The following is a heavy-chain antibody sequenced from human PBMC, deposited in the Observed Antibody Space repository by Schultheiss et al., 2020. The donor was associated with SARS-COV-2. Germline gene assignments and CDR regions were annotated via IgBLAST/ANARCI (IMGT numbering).Heavy chain of an antibody. CDR3: AREDTAMVS. CDR2: INHSGST. V-gene: IGHV4-59*01. Sequence: GSLRLSCTVSGGSISSYYWSWIRQPPGKGLEWIGEINHSGSTNYNPSLKSRVTISVDTSKNQFSLKLSSVTAADTAVYYCAREDTAMVSWGQGTLVTVSS. J-gene: IGHJ4*02. CDR1: GGSISSYY. D-gene: IGHD5-18*01.